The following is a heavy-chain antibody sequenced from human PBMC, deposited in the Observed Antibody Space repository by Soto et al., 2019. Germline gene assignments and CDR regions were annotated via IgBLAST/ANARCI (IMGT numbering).Heavy chain of an antibody. D-gene: IGHD3-10*01. J-gene: IGHJ6*02. CDR2: IIPIFGTA. V-gene: IGHV1-69*13. Sequence: ASVKVSCKASGGTFSSYAISWVRQAPGQGLEWMGGIIPIFGTANYAQKFQGRVTITADESTSTAYMELSSLRSEDTAVYYCARPGVRGVIITFNSYYYYYGMDVWGQGTTVTVSS. CDR1: GGTFSSYA. CDR3: ARPGVRGVIITFNSYYYYYGMDV.